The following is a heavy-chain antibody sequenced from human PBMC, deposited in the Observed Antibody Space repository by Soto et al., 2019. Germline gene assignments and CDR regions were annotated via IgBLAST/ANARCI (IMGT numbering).Heavy chain of an antibody. CDR2: ISATSDAA. D-gene: IGHD1-26*01. J-gene: IGHJ6*02. Sequence: EVQLLESGGGLVQPGGSLRLSCAASGFPFSTSAMNWVRQAPGKGLEWVSIISATSDAAHYAESVKGRFTSSRDNSKNTLYLQMNSLRAEDTAVYYCGKYSRSYPVYNGMNLWGQGTTVTVSS. CDR3: GKYSRSYPVYNGMNL. CDR1: GFPFSTSA. V-gene: IGHV3-23*01.